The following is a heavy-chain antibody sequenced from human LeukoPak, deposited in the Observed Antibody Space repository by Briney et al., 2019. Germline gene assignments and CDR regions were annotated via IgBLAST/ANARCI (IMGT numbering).Heavy chain of an antibody. CDR2: MNPNSGNT. J-gene: IGHJ5*02. D-gene: IGHD6-13*01. CDR3: ARRLAAAGTIIRYNWFDP. CDR1: GDTFTSYD. Sequence: ASVKVSCKASGDTFTSYDINWVRQATGQGLEWMGWMNPNSGNTGYAQKFQGRVTMTRNTSISTAYMELSSLRSEDTAVYYCARRLAAAGTIIRYNWFDPWGQGTLVTVSS. V-gene: IGHV1-8*01.